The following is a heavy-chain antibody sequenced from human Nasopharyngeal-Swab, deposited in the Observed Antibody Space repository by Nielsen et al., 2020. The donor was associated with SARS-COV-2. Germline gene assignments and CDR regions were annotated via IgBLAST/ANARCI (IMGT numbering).Heavy chain of an antibody. D-gene: IGHD4-11*01. CDR1: GGSLSSSNYY. Sequence: GSLRLSCTVSGGSLSSSNYYWGWIRQPPGKGLEWIGTVSDSGPTYYNPSLKSRVTMSVDTSKNHFSLRLTSVTAADTAVYYCGRLTKTTVTRRLYFDYWGQGTLVTVSS. V-gene: IGHV4-39*02. J-gene: IGHJ4*02. CDR3: GRLTKTTVTRRLYFDY. CDR2: VSDSGPT.